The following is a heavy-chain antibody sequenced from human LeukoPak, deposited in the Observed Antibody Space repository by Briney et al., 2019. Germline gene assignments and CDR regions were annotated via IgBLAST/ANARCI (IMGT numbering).Heavy chain of an antibody. J-gene: IGHJ5*02. V-gene: IGHV1-24*01. Sequence: ASVKVSCKLSGNTLTEFSMHWVRQAPGKGLEWMGGFDPEDGKTIYAQKFQGRVTMTRDMSTSTVYMELSSLRSEDTAVYYCAMGSGYRDIWFDPWGQGTLVTVSS. CDR2: FDPEDGKT. D-gene: IGHD5-18*01. CDR3: AMGSGYRDIWFDP. CDR1: GNTLTEFS.